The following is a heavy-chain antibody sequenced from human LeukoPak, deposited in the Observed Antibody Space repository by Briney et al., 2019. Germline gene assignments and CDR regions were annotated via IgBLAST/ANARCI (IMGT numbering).Heavy chain of an antibody. Sequence: GGSLRLSCAASGFTFSTYGLHWVRQAPGKGLEWVTFIRYDGNYKYYADSVKGRFTIFRDNSKNTLYLQMNSLRADDTAVYYCAKAAEWLRSPFDYWGQGTLVTVSS. CDR3: AKAAEWLRSPFDY. CDR1: GFTFSTYG. J-gene: IGHJ4*02. CDR2: IRYDGNYK. D-gene: IGHD5-12*01. V-gene: IGHV3-30*02.